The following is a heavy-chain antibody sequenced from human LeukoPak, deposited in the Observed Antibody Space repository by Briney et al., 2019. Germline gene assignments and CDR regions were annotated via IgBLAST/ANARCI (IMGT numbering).Heavy chain of an antibody. CDR1: GGSFSGYY. V-gene: IGHV4-34*01. J-gene: IGHJ4*02. CDR2: INHSGST. CDR3: ARGLGYSSSLLPGGY. Sequence: SETLSLTCAVYGGSFSGYYWSWIRQPPGKGLEWIGEINHSGSTNCNPSLKSRVTISVDTSMNQFSLKLSSVTAADTAVYYCARGLGYSSSLLPGGYWGQGTLVTVSS. D-gene: IGHD6-6*01.